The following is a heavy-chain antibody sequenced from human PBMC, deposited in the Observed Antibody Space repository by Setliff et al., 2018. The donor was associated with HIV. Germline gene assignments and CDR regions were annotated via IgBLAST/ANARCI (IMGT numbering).Heavy chain of an antibody. CDR2: INPSGGST. Sequence: ASVKVSCKASGYTFTSYYMHWVRQAPGQGLEWMGIINPSGGSTSYAQKFQGRVTMTRDTSTSTVYMELSSLSSEDTAVYYCARVRGVADAFDIWGQGTMVTVSS. CDR1: GYTFTSYY. CDR3: ARVRGVADAFDI. D-gene: IGHD3-10*01. V-gene: IGHV1-46*03. J-gene: IGHJ3*02.